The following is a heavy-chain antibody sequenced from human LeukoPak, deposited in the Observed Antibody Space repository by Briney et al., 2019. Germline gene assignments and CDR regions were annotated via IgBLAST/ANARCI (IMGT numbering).Heavy chain of an antibody. CDR3: ARGILEYYYFDL. J-gene: IGHJ2*01. CDR2: MHHSGAT. V-gene: IGHV4-34*01. CDR1: GGSFSGFY. D-gene: IGHD3-3*01. Sequence: SETPSLTCAVSGGSFSGFYWSWIRQPPGKGLEWIGEMHHSGATSYKPSLRSRVTISGGTSKNQFSLNLNSVTAADTAVYYCARGILEYYYFDLWGRGTLVTVSS.